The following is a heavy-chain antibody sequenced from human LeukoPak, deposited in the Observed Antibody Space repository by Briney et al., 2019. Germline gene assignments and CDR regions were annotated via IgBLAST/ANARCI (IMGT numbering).Heavy chain of an antibody. Sequence: HSGGSLRLSCAASGFTFSSYAMSCVRQAPGEGLEWVSASSGSGGSTYYADSVKGRFTISRDNSKNTLYLQMNSLRAEDTAVYYCAKDPSAGDLNYWGQGTLVTVSS. D-gene: IGHD4-17*01. V-gene: IGHV3-23*01. CDR1: GFTFSSYA. CDR2: SSGSGGST. J-gene: IGHJ4*02. CDR3: AKDPSAGDLNY.